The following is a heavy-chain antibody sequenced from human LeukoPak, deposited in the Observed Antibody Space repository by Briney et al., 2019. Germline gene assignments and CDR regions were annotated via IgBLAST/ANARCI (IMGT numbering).Heavy chain of an antibody. J-gene: IGHJ4*02. V-gene: IGHV3-20*04. D-gene: IGHD1-1*01. CDR2: INWNGGST. CDR1: GFTFDDYG. Sequence: GGSLRLSCAASGFTFDDYGMSWVRQGPEKGLEWVSGINWNGGSTTYADSVKGRFTISRDNAKNSLYLQMNSLRAEDTAVYYCARTTPYYFDYWGQGTLVTVSS. CDR3: ARTTPYYFDY.